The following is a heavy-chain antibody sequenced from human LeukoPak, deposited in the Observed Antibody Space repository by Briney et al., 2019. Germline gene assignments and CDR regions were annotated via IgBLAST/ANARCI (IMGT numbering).Heavy chain of an antibody. J-gene: IGHJ4*02. Sequence: IQYADSVKGRFTISRDNAKNSPYLQMNSLRAEDTAVYYCARDTKDYWGQGTLVTVSS. D-gene: IGHD2-8*01. CDR3: ARDTKDY. CDR2: I. V-gene: IGHV3-48*03.